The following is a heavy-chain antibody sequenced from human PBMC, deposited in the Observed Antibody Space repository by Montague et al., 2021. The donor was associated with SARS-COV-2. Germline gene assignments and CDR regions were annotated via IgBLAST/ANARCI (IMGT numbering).Heavy chain of an antibody. CDR1: GFTFSSYA. CDR2: ISYDGSNK. J-gene: IGHJ4*02. CDR3: ARDNYDYVWGSYRYIY. V-gene: IGHV3-30*04. D-gene: IGHD3-16*02. Sequence: SRRISCAASGFTFSSYAMHWVRQAPGKGLEWVAAISYDGSNKYYADSVKGRFTISRDNSKNTLYLQMNSLRAEDTAVYYCARDNYDYVWGSYRYIYWGQGTLVTVSS.